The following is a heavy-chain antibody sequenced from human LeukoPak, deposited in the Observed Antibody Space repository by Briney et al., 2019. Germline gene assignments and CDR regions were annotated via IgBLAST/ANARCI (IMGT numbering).Heavy chain of an antibody. Sequence: GGSLRLSCEVSGFIFSSYWMSWVRQAPGKGLEWVGNINQEGSERNHGDSVNGRFTISRDNAENSLYLQMNSLRAEDTAVYYCARIIGSFGTYRYDSWGQGTLVSVSS. CDR1: GFIFSSYW. V-gene: IGHV3-7*01. J-gene: IGHJ4*02. CDR2: INQEGSER. CDR3: ARIIGSFGTYRYDS. D-gene: IGHD3-16*02.